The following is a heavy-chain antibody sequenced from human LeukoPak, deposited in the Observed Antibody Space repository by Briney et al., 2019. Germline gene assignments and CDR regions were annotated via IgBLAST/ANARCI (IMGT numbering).Heavy chain of an antibody. J-gene: IGHJ5*02. CDR2: INTDGSST. CDR1: GFTFSSYW. Sequence: GGSLRLSCAASGFTFSSYWMDWVRQAPGKGLVWVSRINTDGSSTNYADSVKGRFTISRDNAKNTLYLQMNSLRVEDTAVYYCAREAYDSGGYTNWFDPWGQGTLVTVSS. CDR3: AREAYDSGGYTNWFDP. D-gene: IGHD3-22*01. V-gene: IGHV3-74*01.